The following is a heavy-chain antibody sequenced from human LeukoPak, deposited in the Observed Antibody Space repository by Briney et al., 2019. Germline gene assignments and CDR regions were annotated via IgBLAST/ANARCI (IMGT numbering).Heavy chain of an antibody. V-gene: IGHV4-59*01. CDR2: IYYSGST. CDR1: GGSISSYY. Sequence: SSETLSLTCTASGGSISSYYWSWIRQPPGKGLEWIGYIYYSGSTNYNPSLKSRVIISVDTSKNQSSLKLSSVTAADTAVYYCARSRGYFDYWGQGTLVTVSS. D-gene: IGHD5/OR15-5a*01. CDR3: ARSRGYFDY. J-gene: IGHJ4*02.